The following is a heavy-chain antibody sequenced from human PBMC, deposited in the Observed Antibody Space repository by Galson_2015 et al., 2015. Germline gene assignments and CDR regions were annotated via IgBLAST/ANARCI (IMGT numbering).Heavy chain of an antibody. CDR3: ATVTKPLRYLDS. D-gene: IGHD3-9*01. Sequence: SLRLSCAASGFTVSTNYMTWVRQAPGKGLEWLSIIYSGGSTYYVDSVKGRFAISRDNSKNTLDLQMNSLRAEDTAVYYCATVTKPLRYLDSWGQGTLVTVSS. CDR1: GFTVSTNY. V-gene: IGHV3-53*01. J-gene: IGHJ4*02. CDR2: IYSGGST.